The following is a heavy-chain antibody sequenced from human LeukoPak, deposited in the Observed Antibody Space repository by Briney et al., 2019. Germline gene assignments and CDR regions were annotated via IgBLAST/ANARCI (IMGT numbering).Heavy chain of an antibody. J-gene: IGHJ4*02. V-gene: IGHV3-7*03. D-gene: IGHD6-13*01. CDR1: GFTFSSYW. Sequence: PGGSLRLSCAASGFTFSSYWMTWVRQGPGKGLEWVANIKPGGNEKYYVDSVKGRFTISRDNAKNSLYLQMNSLRAEDTAVYYCVRAIGAAGSYWGQGTLVTVSS. CDR2: IKPGGNEK. CDR3: VRAIGAAGSY.